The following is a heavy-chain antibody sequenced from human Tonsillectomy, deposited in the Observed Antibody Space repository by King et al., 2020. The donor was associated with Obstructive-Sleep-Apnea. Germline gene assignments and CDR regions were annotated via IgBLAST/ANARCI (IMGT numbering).Heavy chain of an antibody. CDR2: ISYDGDYK. J-gene: IGHJ6*02. CDR1: GFTFSSFG. CDR3: AKDPSGGSETYYVIDV. V-gene: IGHV3-30*18. Sequence: VQLVESGGGVVQPGRSLRLSCAASGFTFSSFGMHWVRQAPGKGLEWVAVISYDGDYKYYADSVKGRFTISRDNSKNALYLQMNSLRNEDTAVYYCAKDPSGGSETYYVIDVWGQGTTVTVSS. D-gene: IGHD3-10*01.